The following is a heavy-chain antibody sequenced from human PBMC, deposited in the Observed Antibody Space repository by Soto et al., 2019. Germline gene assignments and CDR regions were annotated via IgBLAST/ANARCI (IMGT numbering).Heavy chain of an antibody. CDR1: GGTFSSYA. V-gene: IGHV1-69*12. CDR2: IIPIFGTA. Sequence: QVQLVQSGAEVKKPGSSVKVSCKASGGTFSSYAISWVRQAPGQGLEWMGGIIPIFGTANYAQKFQGRVTITADESPSTAYMELSSLRSEDTAVYYCARGGRSGTFYYYYGMDVWGQGTTVTVSS. CDR3: ARGGRSGTFYYYYGMDV. D-gene: IGHD3-16*01. J-gene: IGHJ6*02.